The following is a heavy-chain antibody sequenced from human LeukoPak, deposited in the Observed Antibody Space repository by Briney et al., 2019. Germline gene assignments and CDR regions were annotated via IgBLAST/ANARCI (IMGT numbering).Heavy chain of an antibody. J-gene: IGHJ4*02. D-gene: IGHD1-26*01. CDR2: IYTSGST. CDR1: GGSISSYY. CDR3: ARRGSYSYYFDY. Sequence: SETLSLTCTVSGGSISSYYWSWIRQPPGKGLEWIGYIYTSGSTNYSPSLKSRVTISVDTSKNQFSLKLSSVTAADTAVYYCARRGSYSYYFDYWGQGTLVTVSS. V-gene: IGHV4-4*09.